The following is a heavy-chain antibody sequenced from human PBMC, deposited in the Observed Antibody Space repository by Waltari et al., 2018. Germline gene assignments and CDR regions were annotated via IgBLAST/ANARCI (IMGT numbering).Heavy chain of an antibody. CDR1: GGSFSGYY. CDR3: ARERGYYDILTGYVNSYWYFDL. Sequence: QVQLQQWGAGLLKPSETLSLTCAVYGGSFSGYYWSWIRQPPGKGLAWIGEINHSGSTNYNPSLKSRVTISVDTSKNQFSLKLSSVTAADTAVYYCARERGYYDILTGYVNSYWYFDLWGRGTLVTVSS. J-gene: IGHJ2*01. V-gene: IGHV4-34*01. D-gene: IGHD3-9*01. CDR2: INHSGST.